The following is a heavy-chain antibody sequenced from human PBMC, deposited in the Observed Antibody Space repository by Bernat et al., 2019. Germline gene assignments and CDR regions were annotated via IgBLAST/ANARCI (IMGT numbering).Heavy chain of an antibody. CDR3: ARFKSGATAPDPQFDY. J-gene: IGHJ4*02. V-gene: IGHV1-18*01. Sequence: QVQLVQSGAEVKRPGASVKVSCKASGYTFTSYGITWVRQAPGQGLEWMGWISGYNGNTEYAQKLQGRVTMTTDTSTSTANMELRSLRSDDTAIYYCARFKSGATAPDPQFDYWGQGTLVTVSS. CDR2: ISGYNGNT. D-gene: IGHD1-26*01. CDR1: GYTFTSYG.